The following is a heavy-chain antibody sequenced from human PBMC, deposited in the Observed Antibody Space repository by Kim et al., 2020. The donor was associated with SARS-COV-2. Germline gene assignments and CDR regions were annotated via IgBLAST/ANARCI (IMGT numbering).Heavy chain of an antibody. V-gene: IGHV3-33*01. CDR1: GFTFSSYG. J-gene: IGHJ4*02. CDR2: IWYDGSNK. Sequence: GGSLRLSCAASGFTFSSYGMHWVRQAPGKGLEWVAFIWYDGSNKYYADSVKGRFTISRDNSKNTLYLQMNSLRAEDTAVYYCARSAAGKYYFDYWGQGTLVTVSS. D-gene: IGHD6-13*01. CDR3: ARSAAGKYYFDY.